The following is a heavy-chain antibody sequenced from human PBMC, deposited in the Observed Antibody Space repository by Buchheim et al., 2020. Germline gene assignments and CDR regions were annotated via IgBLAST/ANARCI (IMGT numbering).Heavy chain of an antibody. J-gene: IGHJ6*02. V-gene: IGHV4-34*01. CDR1: GGSFSGYY. Sequence: QVQLQQWGAGLLKPSETLSLTCAVYGGSFSGYYWSWIRQPPGKGLEWIGEINHSGSTNYNPSLKSRVTISVDTPKNQFSLKLSSVTAAETAVYYCARGRGTMIVVLSFYYGMDVWGQGTT. D-gene: IGHD3-22*01. CDR2: INHSGST. CDR3: ARGRGTMIVVLSFYYGMDV.